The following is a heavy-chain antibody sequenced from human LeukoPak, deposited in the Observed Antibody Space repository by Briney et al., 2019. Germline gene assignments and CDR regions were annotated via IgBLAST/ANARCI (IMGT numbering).Heavy chain of an antibody. CDR3: VKERSSGWYDFDY. CDR2: ISSDGSST. J-gene: IGHJ4*02. D-gene: IGHD6-19*01. V-gene: IGHV3-74*01. CDR1: GFTFSSYW. Sequence: GGSLRLSCAASGFTFSSYWMHWVRQAPGKGLVWVSRISSDGSSTSYADSVKGRFTISRDNAKNTLYLQMNSLRAEDTAVYYCVKERSSGWYDFDYWGQGTLVTVSS.